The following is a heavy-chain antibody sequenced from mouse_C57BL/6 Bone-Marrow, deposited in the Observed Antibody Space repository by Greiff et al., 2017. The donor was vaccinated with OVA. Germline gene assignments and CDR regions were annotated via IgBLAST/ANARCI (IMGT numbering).Heavy chain of an antibody. CDR3: TTPFTTGNY. CDR1: GFNIKDDY. D-gene: IGHD1-1*01. V-gene: IGHV14-4*01. J-gene: IGHJ2*01. CDR2: IDPENGDT. Sequence: EVQLQESGAELVRPGASVKLSCTASGFNIKDDYMHWVKQRPEQGLEWIGWIDPENGDTEYASKFQGKATITADTSSNTAYLQLSSLTSEDTAVYYCTTPFTTGNYWGQGTTLTVSA.